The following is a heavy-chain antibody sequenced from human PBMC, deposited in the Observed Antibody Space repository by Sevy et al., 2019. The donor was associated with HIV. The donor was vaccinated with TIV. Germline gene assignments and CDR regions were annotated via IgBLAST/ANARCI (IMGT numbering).Heavy chain of an antibody. CDR1: GYTFTGYY. CDR2: INPNSGGT. J-gene: IGHJ5*02. V-gene: IGHV1-2*06. Sequence: ASVKVSCKASGYTFTGYYMHWVRQAPGQGLEWMGRINPNSGGTNYSQKFQGRVTMTRDTSISTAYMELSRLRSDDTAVYYCARESATDFWSGYYTGRYWFDPWAQGTLVTVSS. CDR3: ARESATDFWSGYYTGRYWFDP. D-gene: IGHD3-3*01.